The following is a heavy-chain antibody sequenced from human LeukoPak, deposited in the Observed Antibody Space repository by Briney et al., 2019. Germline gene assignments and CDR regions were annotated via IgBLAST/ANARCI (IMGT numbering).Heavy chain of an antibody. CDR2: INPSGGST. CDR3: ARGVSSSWYHIEYCRFWFDP. V-gene: IGHV1-46*01. D-gene: IGHD6-13*01. J-gene: IGHJ5*02. Sequence: ASVKVCCKASGYTFTSYYMHWVRQPPGQGLEWMGVINPSGGSTSYAQKFQGRVTVSRNTSIGTAYMKLSSLRSEDTAVYYCARGVSSSWYHIEYCRFWFDPWGQGTLVTVSS. CDR1: GYTFTSYY.